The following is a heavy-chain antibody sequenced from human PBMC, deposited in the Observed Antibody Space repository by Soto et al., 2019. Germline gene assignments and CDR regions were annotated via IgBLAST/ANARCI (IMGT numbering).Heavy chain of an antibody. CDR2: ISSTSSYI. D-gene: IGHD3-22*01. CDR3: ARDPNYYASSVFFGDY. Sequence: EVQLVESGGGLVKPGGSLRLSCAASGFTFSTYSMNWVRQAPGKGLEWVSSISSTSSYIYYADSVKGRFTISRDNAKNSLYLQMNSLRAEDTAVYYCARDPNYYASSVFFGDYWGQGTLVTVSS. J-gene: IGHJ4*01. CDR1: GFTFSTYS. V-gene: IGHV3-21*01.